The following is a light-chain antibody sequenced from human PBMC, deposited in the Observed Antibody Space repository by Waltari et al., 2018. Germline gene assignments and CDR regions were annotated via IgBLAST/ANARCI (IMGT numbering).Light chain of an antibody. Sequence: DIQMTQSPSSLSASVGDRVTITCQASQDINNYLNWYQQKPGKAHKLLIYDASNLETGVTSRFSGSGSGTYFTFTISSLQPEDIATFYCQQYEDLPFTFGGGTKVDIK. V-gene: IGKV1-33*01. CDR3: QQYEDLPFT. J-gene: IGKJ4*01. CDR2: DAS. CDR1: QDINNY.